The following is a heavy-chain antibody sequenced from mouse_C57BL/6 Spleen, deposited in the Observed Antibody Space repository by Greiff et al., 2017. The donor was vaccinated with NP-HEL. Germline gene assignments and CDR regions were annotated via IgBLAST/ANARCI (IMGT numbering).Heavy chain of an antibody. CDR3: ARKNGGSSLDY. Sequence: QVQLQQPGAELVKPGASVKLSCKASGYTFTSYWMQWVKQRPGQGLEWIGEIDPSDSYTNYTQKFKGKATLTGDTSSSTAYMQLSSLTSEDSAVYYCARKNGGSSLDYWGQGTTLTVSS. D-gene: IGHD1-1*01. CDR2: IDPSDSYT. CDR1: GYTFTSYW. V-gene: IGHV1-50*01. J-gene: IGHJ2*01.